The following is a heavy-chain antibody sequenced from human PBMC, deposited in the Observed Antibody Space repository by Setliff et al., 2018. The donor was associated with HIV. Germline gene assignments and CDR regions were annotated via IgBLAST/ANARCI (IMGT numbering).Heavy chain of an antibody. CDR3: AGSRGYFVKAE. Sequence: GGSLRLSCAASGFTSGFTFTNYWMSWVRQAPGKGLEWVANINQNGREKYYVDSVKGRFTISRDNAKDSLYPQMNSLRGEDTAVYYCAGSRGYFVKAEWGQGTLVTVSS. D-gene: IGHD3-22*01. V-gene: IGHV3-7*01. CDR2: INQNGREK. J-gene: IGHJ4*02. CDR1: GFTSGFTFTNYW.